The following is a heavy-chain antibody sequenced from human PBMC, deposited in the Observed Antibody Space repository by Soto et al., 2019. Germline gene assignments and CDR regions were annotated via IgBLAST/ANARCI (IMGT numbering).Heavy chain of an antibody. CDR3: AKDGRGSYDSGGPDY. CDR1: GFTFSSYA. V-gene: IGHV3-23*01. D-gene: IGHD3-22*01. Sequence: GGSLRLSCAASGFTFSSYAMSWVRQAPGKGLEWVSAISGSGGSTYYADSVKGRFTISRDNSKNTLYLQMNSLRAEDTAVYYCAKDGRGSYDSGGPDYWRQATLVTVST. CDR2: ISGSGGST. J-gene: IGHJ4*02.